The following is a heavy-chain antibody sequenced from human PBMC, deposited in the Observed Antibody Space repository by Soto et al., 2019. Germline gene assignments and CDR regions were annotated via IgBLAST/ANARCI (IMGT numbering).Heavy chain of an antibody. J-gene: IGHJ6*03. CDR2: INHSGST. D-gene: IGHD6-6*01. Sequence: SETLSLTCAVYGGSFSGYYWSWIRQPPGKGLEWIGEINHSGSTNYNPSLKSRVTISVDTSKNQFSLKLSSVTAADTAGYYCARQGGGSSLASPGGSYYYYYMDVWGKGTTVTVSS. V-gene: IGHV4-34*01. CDR1: GGSFSGYY. CDR3: ARQGGGSSLASPGGSYYYYYMDV.